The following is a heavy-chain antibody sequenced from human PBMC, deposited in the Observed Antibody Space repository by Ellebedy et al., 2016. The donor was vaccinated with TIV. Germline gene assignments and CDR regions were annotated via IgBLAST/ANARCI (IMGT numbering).Heavy chain of an antibody. Sequence: GESLKISXAASGFTFSSYAMHWVRQAPGKGLEWVAVISYDGSNKYYADSVKGRFTISRDNSKNTLYLQMNSLRAEDTAVYYCAKGEMLVVVPAAILSWGQGTLVTVSS. CDR1: GFTFSSYA. CDR3: AKGEMLVVVPAAILS. V-gene: IGHV3-30-3*01. CDR2: ISYDGSNK. J-gene: IGHJ4*02. D-gene: IGHD2-2*02.